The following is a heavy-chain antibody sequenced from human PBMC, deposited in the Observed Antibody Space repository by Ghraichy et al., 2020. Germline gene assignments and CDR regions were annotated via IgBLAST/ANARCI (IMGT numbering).Heavy chain of an antibody. J-gene: IGHJ1*01. D-gene: IGHD4-11*01. V-gene: IGHV3-23*01. CDR1: GFTFSSYA. CDR3: AKSPQRAYSNYREYFQH. Sequence: GESLNIYCAASGFTFSSYAMSWVRQAPGKGLEWVSAISGSGGSTYYADSVKGRFTISRDNSKNTLYLQMNSLRAEDTAVYYCAKSPQRAYSNYREYFQHWGQGTLVTVSS. CDR2: ISGSGGST.